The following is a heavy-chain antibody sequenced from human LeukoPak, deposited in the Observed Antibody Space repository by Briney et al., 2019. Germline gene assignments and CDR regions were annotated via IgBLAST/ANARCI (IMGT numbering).Heavy chain of an antibody. J-gene: IGHJ3*02. V-gene: IGHV4-59*01. CDR1: GVSISSYY. CDR3: ARDPQGGTTSDAFDI. CDR2: IYYSGTT. Sequence: SETLSLTCTVSGVSISSYYWSWIRQPPGKGLEWVGYIYYSGTTNYNPSLKSRVTISVDTPKNQFSLKLSSVTAADTAVYFCARDPQGGTTSDAFDIWGQGTMVTVSS. D-gene: IGHD1-1*01.